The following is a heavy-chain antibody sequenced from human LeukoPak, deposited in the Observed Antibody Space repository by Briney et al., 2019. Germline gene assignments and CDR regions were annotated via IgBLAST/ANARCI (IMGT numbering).Heavy chain of an antibody. CDR1: GYTFTGYY. D-gene: IGHD1-26*01. CDR3: ARVQLVGATLPTY. CDR2: INPNSGGT. Sequence: ASVKVSCKASGYTFTGYYMHWVRQAPGQGLEWMGWINPNSGGTNYAQKLQGRVTMTTDTSTSTAYMELRSLRSDDTAVYYCARVQLVGATLPTYWGQGTLVTVSS. V-gene: IGHV1-2*02. J-gene: IGHJ4*02.